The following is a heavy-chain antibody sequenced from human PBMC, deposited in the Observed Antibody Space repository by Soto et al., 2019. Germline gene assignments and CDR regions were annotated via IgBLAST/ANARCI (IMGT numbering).Heavy chain of an antibody. D-gene: IGHD3-22*01. V-gene: IGHV1-18*04. CDR2: ISAYNGNT. CDR3: ARSPYYESSGYLDY. J-gene: IGHJ4*02. CDR1: GYTFTSYG. Sequence: ASVKVSCKASGYTFTSYGISWVRQAPGQGLEWMGWISAYNGNTNYAQKLQGRVTMTTDTSTSTAYMELRSPRSDDTAVYYCARSPYYESSGYLDYWGQGTLVTVSS.